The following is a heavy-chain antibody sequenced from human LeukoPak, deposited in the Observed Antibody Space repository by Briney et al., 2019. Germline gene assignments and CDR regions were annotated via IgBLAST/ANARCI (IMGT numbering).Heavy chain of an antibody. J-gene: IGHJ4*02. V-gene: IGHV3-23*01. Sequence: PGGSLRLSCAASGFTFSTFAMIWVRQPPGKGLEWVSSIFPSGGEIHYADSVKGRFTISRDNSKSTLYLQMNSLRAEDTAVYYCARPNGVSSDYYFDYWGQGTLVTVSS. CDR1: GFTFSTFA. CDR2: IFPSGGEI. D-gene: IGHD2-8*01. CDR3: ARPNGVSSDYYFDY.